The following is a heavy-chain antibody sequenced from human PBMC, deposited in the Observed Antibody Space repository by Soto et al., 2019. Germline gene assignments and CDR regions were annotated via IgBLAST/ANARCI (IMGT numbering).Heavy chain of an antibody. CDR3: AKDSGYQLPDNYFYYGLDV. D-gene: IGHD2-2*01. CDR2: IGNSGSTI. V-gene: IGHV3-48*03. CDR1: GFTFSSYE. Sequence: GGSLRLPCAASGFTFSSYEMNWVRQAPGKGLEWVSYIGNSGSTIYYADSVKGRFTVSRDNVKNTLSLQMNSLRPEDTAVYYCAKDSGYQLPDNYFYYGLDVWGQGTTVTVSS. J-gene: IGHJ6*02.